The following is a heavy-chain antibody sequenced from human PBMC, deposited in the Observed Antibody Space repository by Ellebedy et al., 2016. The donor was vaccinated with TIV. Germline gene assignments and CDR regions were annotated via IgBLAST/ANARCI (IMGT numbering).Heavy chain of an antibody. D-gene: IGHD1-26*01. CDR2: ISDNADST. J-gene: IGHJ3*02. CDR3: AKDIVGANRRAFDI. V-gene: IGHV3-23*01. CDR1: GFTFKSYA. Sequence: GESLKISCAASGFTFKSYAMGWVRQAPGKGLDWVSSISDNADSTFYADSVKGRFTISRDNSKSTVYLQMNSLRAEDTAVYYCAKDIVGANRRAFDIWGQGTMVTVSS.